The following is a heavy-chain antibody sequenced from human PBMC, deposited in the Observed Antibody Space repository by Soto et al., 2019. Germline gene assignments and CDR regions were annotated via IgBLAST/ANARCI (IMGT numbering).Heavy chain of an antibody. CDR2: ISGSGGSA. CDR1: GFTFSSYA. V-gene: IGHV3-23*01. Sequence: EVQLLESGGGLVQPGGSLRLSCAASGFTFSSYAMTWVRQAPGKGLEWVSVISGSGGSAQYADSVRGRFTISRDKAWDTVYLHMNSLRVKDTAIYYCAKDLISSGWSTWFDPRGQGTLVTVSS. D-gene: IGHD6-19*01. CDR3: AKDLISSGWSTWFDP. J-gene: IGHJ5*02.